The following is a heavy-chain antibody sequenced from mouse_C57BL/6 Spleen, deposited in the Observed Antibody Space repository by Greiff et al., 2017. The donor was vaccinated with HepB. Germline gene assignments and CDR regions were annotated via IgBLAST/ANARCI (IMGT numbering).Heavy chain of an antibody. V-gene: IGHV1-64*01. D-gene: IGHD1-1*01. CDR3: ASSYYYGSSYYAMDY. CDR2: IHPNSGST. Sequence: QVQLQQPGAELVKPGASVKLSCKASGYTFTSYWMHWVKQRPGQGLEWIGMIHPNSGSTNYNEKFKGKATLTADKSSSTAYMQLNSLTSEDSAVYFCASSYYYGSSYYAMDYWGQGTSVTVSS. J-gene: IGHJ4*01. CDR1: GYTFTSYW.